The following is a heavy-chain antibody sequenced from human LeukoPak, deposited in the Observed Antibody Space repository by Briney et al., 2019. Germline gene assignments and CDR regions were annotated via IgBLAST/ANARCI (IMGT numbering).Heavy chain of an antibody. Sequence: GGSLRLSCAASGFTFSDAWMSWVRQAPGMGLEWVGRIKSKTDGGTTDCAAPVKGRFTISRDDSKTTLYLQINSLKTDDTAVYYYTADMPTSSRASDYWGQGTLVTVSS. J-gene: IGHJ4*02. CDR3: TADMPTSSRASDY. V-gene: IGHV3-15*01. CDR2: IKSKTDGGTT. D-gene: IGHD1-26*01. CDR1: GFTFSDAW.